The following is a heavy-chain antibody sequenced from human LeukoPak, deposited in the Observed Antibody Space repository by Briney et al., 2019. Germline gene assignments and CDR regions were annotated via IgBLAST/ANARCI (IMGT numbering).Heavy chain of an antibody. Sequence: GGSLRLSCAASGFTFSGYGMHWVRQAPGKGLEWVAVISYDGSKKYYADSVKGRFTISRDNSKNTLYLQMNSLRAEDTAVYYCAKDGDGATSFDYWGQGTLVTVSS. V-gene: IGHV3-30*18. J-gene: IGHJ4*02. CDR2: ISYDGSKK. CDR3: AKDGDGATSFDY. CDR1: GFTFSGYG. D-gene: IGHD1-26*01.